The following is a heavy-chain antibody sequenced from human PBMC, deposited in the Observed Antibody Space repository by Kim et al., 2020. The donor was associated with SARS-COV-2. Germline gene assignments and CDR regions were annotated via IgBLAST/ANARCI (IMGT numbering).Heavy chain of an antibody. D-gene: IGHD4-17*01. V-gene: IGHV3-48*03. CDR3: ARAGHDYGDQTDAFDI. CDR2: ISSSGSTI. Sequence: GGSLRLSCAASGFTFSSYEMNWVRQAPGKGLEWVSYISSSGSTIYYADSVKGRFTISRDNAKNSLYLQMNSLRAEDTAVYYCARAGHDYGDQTDAFDIWGQGTMVTVSS. J-gene: IGHJ3*02. CDR1: GFTFSSYE.